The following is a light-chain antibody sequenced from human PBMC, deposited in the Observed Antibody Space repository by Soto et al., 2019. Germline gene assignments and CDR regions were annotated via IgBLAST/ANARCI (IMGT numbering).Light chain of an antibody. V-gene: IGKV3-15*01. J-gene: IGKJ2*01. Sequence: DIVMTQSPATLSVSPGKRVTLSCRASQSVGSHLAWYQQKPGQAPRLLIYGASTRATGIPDRFSGSGSGTEFTLTISSLQSEDIAVYYCQQYNNWPPMYTFGQGTKLEIK. CDR1: QSVGSH. CDR3: QQYNNWPPMYT. CDR2: GAS.